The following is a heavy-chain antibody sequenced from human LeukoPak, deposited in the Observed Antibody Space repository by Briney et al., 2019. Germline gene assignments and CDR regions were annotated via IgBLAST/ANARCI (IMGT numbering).Heavy chain of an antibody. V-gene: IGHV3-9*01. CDR1: GFTFDDYA. J-gene: IGHJ6*02. Sequence: PGGSLRLSCAASGFTFDDYAMHWVRQAPGKGLEWVSGISWNSGSIGYADSVKGRFTISRDNAKNSLYLQMNSLRAEDTALYYCAKGCMPGPNYYYGMDVWGQGTTVTVSS. D-gene: IGHD2-8*01. CDR3: AKGCMPGPNYYYGMDV. CDR2: ISWNSGSI.